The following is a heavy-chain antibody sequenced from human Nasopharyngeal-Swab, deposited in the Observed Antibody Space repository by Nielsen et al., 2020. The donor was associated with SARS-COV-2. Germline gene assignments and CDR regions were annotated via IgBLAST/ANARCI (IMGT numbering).Heavy chain of an antibody. J-gene: IGHJ4*02. CDR1: GYTFTSYA. D-gene: IGHD2-15*01. CDR2: ISAYNGNT. Sequence: ASVKVSCKASGYTFTSYAMHWVRQAPGQRLEWMGWISAYNGNTNYAQKLQGRVTMTTDTSTSTAYMELRSLRSDDTAVYYCARDGYCSGGSCSTSYWGQGTLVTVSS. CDR3: ARDGYCSGGSCSTSY. V-gene: IGHV1-18*01.